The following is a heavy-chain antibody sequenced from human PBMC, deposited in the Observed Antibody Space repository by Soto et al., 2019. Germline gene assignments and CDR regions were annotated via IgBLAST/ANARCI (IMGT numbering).Heavy chain of an antibody. V-gene: IGHV4-34*01. CDR3: ARAWVGTSCAIGLGCNWFDP. CDR2: INHRGST. D-gene: IGHD2-2*01. CDR1: GGSFSGYY. J-gene: IGHJ5*02. Sequence: SETLSLTCAVYGGSFSGYYWSWIRQPPGKGLEWIGEINHRGSTNYNPSLKSRVTISVDTSKNQFSLKLSSVTAADTAVYYCARAWVGTSCAIGLGCNWFDPWGQGTLVTVSS.